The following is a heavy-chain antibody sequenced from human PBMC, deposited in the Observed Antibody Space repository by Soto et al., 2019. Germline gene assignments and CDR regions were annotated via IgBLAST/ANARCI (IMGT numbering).Heavy chain of an antibody. Sequence: PSETLSLTCTVSGGSVRSGSYYWSWIRQPPGKGLEWIGYIFYTGSTNYNPSLKSRVTISVDTSKNQFSLKLSSVTAADTAIYYCARESKGRGRYGSGDYWGQGHLVTVSS. CDR1: GGSVRSGSYY. CDR2: IFYTGST. J-gene: IGHJ4*02. CDR3: ARESKGRGRYGSGDY. D-gene: IGHD2-15*01. V-gene: IGHV4-61*01.